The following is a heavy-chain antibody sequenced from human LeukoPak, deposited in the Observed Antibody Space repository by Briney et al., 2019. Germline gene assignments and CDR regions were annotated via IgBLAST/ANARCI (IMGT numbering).Heavy chain of an antibody. V-gene: IGHV4-39*07. D-gene: IGHD5-18*01. CDR2: IYYSGST. Sequence: SETLSLTCTVSGGSISSSSYYWGWIRQPPGKGLEWIGSIYYSGSTYYNPSLKSRVTISVDTSKNQFSLKLSSVTAADTAVYYCARGIPYSYGYCFAYWGQGTLVTVSS. J-gene: IGHJ4*02. CDR1: GGSISSSSYY. CDR3: ARGIPYSYGYCFAY.